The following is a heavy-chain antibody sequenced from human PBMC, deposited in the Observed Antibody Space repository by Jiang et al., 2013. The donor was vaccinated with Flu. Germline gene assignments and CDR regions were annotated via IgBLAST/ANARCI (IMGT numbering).Heavy chain of an antibody. D-gene: IGHD1-26*01. CDR2: ISYDGSNK. J-gene: IGHJ4*02. CDR3: AKETHGYSGSYFHY. Sequence: AASGFTFSSYGMHWVRQAPGKGLEWVAVISYDGSNKYYADSVKGRFTISRDNSKNTLYLQMNSLRAEDTAVYYCAKETHGYSGSYFHYWGQGTLVTVSS. CDR1: GFTFSSYG. V-gene: IGHV3-30*18.